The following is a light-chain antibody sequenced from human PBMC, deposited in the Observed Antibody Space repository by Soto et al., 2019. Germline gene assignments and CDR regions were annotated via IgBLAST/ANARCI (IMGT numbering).Light chain of an antibody. CDR1: QSISNW. V-gene: IGKV1-5*01. CDR3: QQYNSYS. Sequence: DIQMTQSPSTLSASVGDRVTITCRASQSISNWLAWYQQKPRTAPKLLIYHASSLQSGVPSRFSGRGSGTEFTLTISSLQPDDFATYYCQQYNSYSFGQGTKVAIK. J-gene: IGKJ1*01. CDR2: HAS.